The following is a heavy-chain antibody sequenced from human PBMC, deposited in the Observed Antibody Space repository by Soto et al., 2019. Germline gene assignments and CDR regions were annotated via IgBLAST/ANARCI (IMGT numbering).Heavy chain of an antibody. CDR1: GYSISSGYY. CDR2: IYHSGST. Sequence: PSETLSLTCAVSGYSISSGYYWGWIRQPPGKGPEWIGSIYHSGSTYYNPSLKSRVTISVDTSKNQFSLKLSPVTAADTAVYYCARGQAGITIFGVVISGNWFDPWGQGTLVTVSS. V-gene: IGHV4-38-2*01. D-gene: IGHD3-3*01. CDR3: ARGQAGITIFGVVISGNWFDP. J-gene: IGHJ5*02.